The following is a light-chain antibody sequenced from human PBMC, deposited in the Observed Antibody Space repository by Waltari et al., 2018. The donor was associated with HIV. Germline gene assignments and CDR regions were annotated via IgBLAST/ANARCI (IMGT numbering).Light chain of an antibody. V-gene: IGLV1-40*01. Sequence: QSVLTQPPSVSGAPGQRVTISCTGITSNIGAGSDFHWYQHLPGTAPKLLIYGNNNRPSGVPDRFSGSRSGTSSSLAITGLQAEDEAVYYCQSYDSSLSVNWVFGGGTKLTVL. CDR3: QSYDSSLSVNWV. CDR1: TSNIGAGSD. J-gene: IGLJ3*02. CDR2: GNN.